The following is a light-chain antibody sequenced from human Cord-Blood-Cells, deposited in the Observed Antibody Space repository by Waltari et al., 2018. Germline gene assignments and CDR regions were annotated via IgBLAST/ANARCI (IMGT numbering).Light chain of an antibody. CDR1: SSDVGGYNY. CDR2: DVS. Sequence: QSALTQPASVSGSPGQSITISRTGTSSDVGGYNYVSWYQQHPGKATKLMIYDVSKRPSGVSNRFSGSKSGNTASLTISGLQAEDEADYYCSSYTSSSTWVFGGGTKLTVL. J-gene: IGLJ3*02. CDR3: SSYTSSSTWV. V-gene: IGLV2-14*01.